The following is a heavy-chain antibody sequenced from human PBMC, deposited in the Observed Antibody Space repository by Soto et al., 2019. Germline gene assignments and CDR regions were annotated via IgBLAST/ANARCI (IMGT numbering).Heavy chain of an antibody. CDR1: GGTFSSYA. J-gene: IGHJ4*02. CDR2: IIPIFGTA. Sequence: GASVKVSCKASGGTFSSYAISWVRQAPGQGLEWMGGIIPIFGTANYAQKFQGRVTITADESTSTAYMELSSLRSEDTAVYYCARGGCSGGSCYSVYWGQGTLVTVSS. D-gene: IGHD2-15*01. CDR3: ARGGCSGGSCYSVY. V-gene: IGHV1-69*13.